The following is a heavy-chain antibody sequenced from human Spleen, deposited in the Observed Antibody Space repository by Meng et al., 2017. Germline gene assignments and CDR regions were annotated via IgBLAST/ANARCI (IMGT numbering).Heavy chain of an antibody. D-gene: IGHD6-25*01. V-gene: IGHV1-2*06. CDR2: INPNSGGT. J-gene: IGHJ4*02. CDR1: RYTFNAYY. Sequence: QGQLVQSGAEVKKPGASVKVSCKPSRYTFNAYYIHWVRQAPGQGLEWMGRINPNSGGTNYAQKFQGRVTMTRDTSISTAYMELSRLRSDDTAVYYCARDEDISAAGKLFGDYWGQGTLVTVSS. CDR3: ARDEDISAAGKLFGDY.